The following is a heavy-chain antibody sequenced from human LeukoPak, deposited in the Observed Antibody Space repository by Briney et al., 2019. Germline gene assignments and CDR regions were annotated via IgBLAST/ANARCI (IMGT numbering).Heavy chain of an antibody. D-gene: IGHD3-22*01. Sequence: SETLSLTCTVSGVSISSSNSYWGWIRQPPGKGLEWIGYIYYSGSTNYNPSLKSRVTISVDTSKNQFSLKLSSVTAADTAVYYCARVLYDSSGSYFDYWGQGTLVTVSS. CDR1: GVSISSSNSY. V-gene: IGHV4-61*05. CDR2: IYYSGST. J-gene: IGHJ4*02. CDR3: ARVLYDSSGSYFDY.